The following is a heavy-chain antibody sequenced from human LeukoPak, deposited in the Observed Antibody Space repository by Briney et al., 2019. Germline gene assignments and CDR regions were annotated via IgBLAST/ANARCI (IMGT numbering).Heavy chain of an antibody. J-gene: IGHJ4*02. CDR3: ASRGYSGYEKTTVY. CDR2: IIPIFGTA. Sequence: SVKVSCKASGGTFSSYTISWVRQAPGQGLEWMGRIIPIFGTANYAQKFQGRVTITTDESTSTAYMELSSLRSEDTAVYYCASRGYSGYEKTTVYWGQGTLVTVSS. CDR1: GGTFSSYT. D-gene: IGHD5-12*01. V-gene: IGHV1-69*05.